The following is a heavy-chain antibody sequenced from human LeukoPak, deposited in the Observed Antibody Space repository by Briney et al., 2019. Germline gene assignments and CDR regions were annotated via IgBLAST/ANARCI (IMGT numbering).Heavy chain of an antibody. D-gene: IGHD4-11*01. CDR3: ARVRPLTVTHRPLDYYYGMDV. CDR1: GGSISSSSYY. J-gene: IGHJ6*02. V-gene: IGHV4-39*01. Sequence: SETLSLTCTVSGGSISSSSYYWGWIRQPPGKGLEWIGSIYYSGSTYYNPSLKSRVTISVDTSKNQFSLKLSSVTAADTAVYYCARVRPLTVTHRPLDYYYGMDVWGQGTTVTVSS. CDR2: IYYSGST.